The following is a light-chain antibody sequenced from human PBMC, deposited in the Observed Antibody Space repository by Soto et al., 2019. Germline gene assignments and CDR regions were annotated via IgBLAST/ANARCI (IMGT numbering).Light chain of an antibody. CDR2: GVT. V-gene: IGLV2-14*01. CDR1: SSDIGAYNY. J-gene: IGLJ1*01. CDR3: FSHRSGDSHV. Sequence: QSVLTQPASVSGSPERSITISCTGTSSDIGAYNYVSWYQQYPGKAPKLMIYGVTNRPSGVSNRFSGSKTGNTASLTISGLQAEDEVDYYCFSHRSGDSHVFGTGTKVTVL.